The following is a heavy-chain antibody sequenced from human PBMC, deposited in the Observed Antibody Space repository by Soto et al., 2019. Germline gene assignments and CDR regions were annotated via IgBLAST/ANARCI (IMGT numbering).Heavy chain of an antibody. CDR3: EKGSISWFGEDTKEYFQL. Sequence: GGSLRLSCAASGFTFSSYAMSWVRQAPGKGLEWVSAISGRGCSTYYADSVKGRFTISRDNSKNTLYLQISSLRAEDTAVYYCEKGSISWFGEDTKEYFQLWGQGPPVTVSS. CDR2: ISGRGCST. V-gene: IGHV3-23*01. J-gene: IGHJ1*01. D-gene: IGHD3-10*01. CDR1: GFTFSSYA.